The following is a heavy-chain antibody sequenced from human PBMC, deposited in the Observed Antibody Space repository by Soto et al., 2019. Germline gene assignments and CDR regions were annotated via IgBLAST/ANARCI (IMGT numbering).Heavy chain of an antibody. J-gene: IGHJ5*02. V-gene: IGHV3-23*01. CDR2: ISASGGTT. CDR3: AKGAQLERRGYWFDP. Sequence: GGSLRLSCAGSRFTFSNYAMSWVRQAPGKGLEWVSLISASGGTTYYADSVKGRFTISRDNSRNMLFLQMNSLRAEDTAVYSCAKGAQLERRGYWFDPWGQGTLVTVSS. CDR1: RFTFSNYA. D-gene: IGHD2-2*01.